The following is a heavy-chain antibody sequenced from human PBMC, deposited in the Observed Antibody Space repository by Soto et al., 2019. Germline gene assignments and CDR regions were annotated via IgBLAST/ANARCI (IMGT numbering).Heavy chain of an antibody. CDR1: GYTFTSYG. V-gene: IGHV1-18*01. Sequence: QVQLVQSGAEVKKPGASVKVSCKASGYTFTSYGISWVRQAPGQGLEWLGWISAYNGNTNYAQKLQGRVTMTTDTSTSTAYVELGSLRSDATAVYYCARDYYDSRGYLNLPLLYYYGMDVWGQGTTVTVSS. CDR3: ARDYYDSRGYLNLPLLYYYGMDV. CDR2: ISAYNGNT. D-gene: IGHD3-22*01. J-gene: IGHJ6*02.